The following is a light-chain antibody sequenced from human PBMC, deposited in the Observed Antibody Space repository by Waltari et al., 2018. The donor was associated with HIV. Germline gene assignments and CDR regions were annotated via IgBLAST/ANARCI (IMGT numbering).Light chain of an antibody. CDR1: QTISDNL. CDR3: HQYGTSVWT. V-gene: IGKV3-20*01. J-gene: IGKJ1*01. Sequence: EIVLTQSPAFLSVSPGDRATLAGRASQTISDNLLAWYQQKPGQAPRLLIYAASRRASDVPVRFSGSHSATDFILTIDRLEPEDSAVYFCHQYGTSVWTFGQGTKVEIK. CDR2: AAS.